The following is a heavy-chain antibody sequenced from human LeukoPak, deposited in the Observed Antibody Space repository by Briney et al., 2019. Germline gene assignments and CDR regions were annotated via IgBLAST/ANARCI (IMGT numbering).Heavy chain of an antibody. Sequence: GGSLRLSCAASGFTLRGYWMSWVRQAPGKGLEWVANIKQDGSEKYYVDSVKGRFTISRDNAKNSLYLQMNSLRAEDTAVYYCARGGGLPYYRVYWGQGTLVTVSS. CDR3: ARGGGLPYYRVY. J-gene: IGHJ4*02. D-gene: IGHD1-26*01. V-gene: IGHV3-7*01. CDR1: GFTLRGYW. CDR2: IKQDGSEK.